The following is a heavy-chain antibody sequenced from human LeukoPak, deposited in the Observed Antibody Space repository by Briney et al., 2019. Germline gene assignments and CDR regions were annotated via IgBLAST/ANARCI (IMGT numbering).Heavy chain of an antibody. Sequence: ASVKVSCKASGYTFTSYYMHWVRQAPGQGLEWMGIINPSGGSTSYAQKFQGRVTMTRDTSTSTVYMERSSLRSEDTAVYYCARDLVDTAMVYNWFDPWGQGTLVTVSS. CDR2: INPSGGST. V-gene: IGHV1-46*01. J-gene: IGHJ5*02. CDR3: ARDLVDTAMVYNWFDP. CDR1: GYTFTSYY. D-gene: IGHD5-18*01.